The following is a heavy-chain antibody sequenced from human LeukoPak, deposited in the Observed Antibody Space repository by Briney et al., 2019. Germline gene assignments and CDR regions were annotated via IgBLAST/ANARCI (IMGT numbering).Heavy chain of an antibody. CDR2: MYYSGTT. D-gene: IGHD6-13*01. V-gene: IGHV4-39*01. J-gene: IGHJ4*02. CDR1: GGSISSSSYY. Sequence: SETLSLTCSVSGGSISSSSYYWAWIRQPPGKGQGWIGSMYYSGTTYYNPSLKSRVTISVDTSKNQCSLKLSSVTAADTGVYYCARQEGSSWSSSPFDYWGQGTLVTVSS. CDR3: ARQEGSSWSSSPFDY.